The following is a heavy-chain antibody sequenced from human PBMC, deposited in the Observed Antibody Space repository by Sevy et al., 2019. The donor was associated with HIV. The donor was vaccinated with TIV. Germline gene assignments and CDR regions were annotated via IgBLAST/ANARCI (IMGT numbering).Heavy chain of an antibody. Sequence: ASGKVSCKVSGYTLTQLSMHWVRQAPGKGLEWMGSFDPEDGETIYAQKFQGRVTMTEDTSTDTAYMELSRLKSEDTAVFYCAITKDYYDCSGYPFDYWGQGTLVTVSS. CDR2: FDPEDGET. J-gene: IGHJ4*02. V-gene: IGHV1-24*01. D-gene: IGHD3-22*01. CDR3: AITKDYYDCSGYPFDY. CDR1: GYTLTQLS.